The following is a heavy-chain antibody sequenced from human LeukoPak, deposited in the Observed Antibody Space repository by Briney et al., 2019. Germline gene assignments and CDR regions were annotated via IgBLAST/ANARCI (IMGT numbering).Heavy chain of an antibody. V-gene: IGHV4-4*09. CDR3: ARHGLAAAGPWNWFDP. J-gene: IGHJ5*02. Sequence: SETLSLTCTVSGGSISSYYWSWIRQPPGKGLEGIGYIYTSGSTNYNPSLKSRVTISVDTSKNQFSLKLSSVTAADTAVYYCARHGLAAAGPWNWFDPWGQGTLVTVSS. CDR1: GGSISSYY. D-gene: IGHD6-13*01. CDR2: IYTSGST.